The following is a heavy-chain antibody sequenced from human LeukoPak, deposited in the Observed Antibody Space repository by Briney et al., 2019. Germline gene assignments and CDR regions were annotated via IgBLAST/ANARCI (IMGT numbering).Heavy chain of an antibody. CDR2: INPNSGDT. J-gene: IGHJ4*02. Sequence: ASVKVSCKASGYTFTGYYMHWVRQAPGQGLEWMGWINPNSGDTHYAQKFQGRVTMTRDTSIDTAYMELSRLRSDDTAVYYCARDQAFVYCSGGTCYDDYWGQGSLVTVSS. CDR3: ARDQAFVYCSGGTCYDDY. V-gene: IGHV1-2*02. D-gene: IGHD2-15*01. CDR1: GYTFTGYY.